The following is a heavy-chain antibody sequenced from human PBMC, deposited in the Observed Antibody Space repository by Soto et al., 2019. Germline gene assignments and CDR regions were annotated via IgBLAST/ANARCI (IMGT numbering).Heavy chain of an antibody. CDR2: ISSNGGST. Sequence: GGSLRLSCADSGFTFSSYAMHWVRQAPGKGLEYVSAISSNGGSTYYANSVKGRFTISRDNSKNTLYLQMGSLRAEDMAVYYCARGLGQLVYDAFDIWGQGTMVTVSS. J-gene: IGHJ3*02. V-gene: IGHV3-64*01. D-gene: IGHD6-6*01. CDR3: ARGLGQLVYDAFDI. CDR1: GFTFSSYA.